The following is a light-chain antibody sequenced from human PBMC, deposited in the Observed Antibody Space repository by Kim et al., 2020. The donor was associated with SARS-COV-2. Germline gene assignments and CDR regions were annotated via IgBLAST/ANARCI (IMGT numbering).Light chain of an antibody. CDR2: QDS. J-gene: IGLJ1*01. Sequence: PGQTASIPCSGDKLGDKYACWYQQKPGQSPVLVIYQDSKRPSGIPERFSGSNSGNTATLTISGTQAMDEADYYCQAWDSSTAEVFGTGTKVTVL. V-gene: IGLV3-1*01. CDR3: QAWDSSTAEV. CDR1: KLGDKY.